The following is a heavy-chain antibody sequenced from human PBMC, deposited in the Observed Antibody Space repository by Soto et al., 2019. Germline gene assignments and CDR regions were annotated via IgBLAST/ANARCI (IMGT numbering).Heavy chain of an antibody. D-gene: IGHD1-1*01. Sequence: EVQLVESGGGLVQPGGSLRLSCAASGFMFNTNWMHWVRQAPGKGLTWVSRINSDGSGINYADSVKGRFTISRDNAKNTLYLQMSSLRAEDSAVYYCARDRSYNMDVWGQGTTVTVSS. CDR3: ARDRSYNMDV. CDR2: INSDGSGI. V-gene: IGHV3-74*01. J-gene: IGHJ6*02. CDR1: GFMFNTNW.